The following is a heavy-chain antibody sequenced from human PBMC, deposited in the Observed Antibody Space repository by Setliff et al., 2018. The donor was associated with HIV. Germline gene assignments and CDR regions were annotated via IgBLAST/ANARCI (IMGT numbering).Heavy chain of an antibody. D-gene: IGHD2-2*01. CDR3: ARSMRGYCSDTSCRTFDH. CDR2: IYTSGST. Sequence: SETLSLTCIVSGGSISTYYWTWIRQPAGKGLEWIGRIYTSGSTKYNPSLKSRVTMSVNTAKNQFFLMLSSVTAADTAVYYCARSMRGYCSDTSCRTFDHWGQGTLVTVSS. CDR1: GGSISTYY. V-gene: IGHV4-4*07. J-gene: IGHJ4*02.